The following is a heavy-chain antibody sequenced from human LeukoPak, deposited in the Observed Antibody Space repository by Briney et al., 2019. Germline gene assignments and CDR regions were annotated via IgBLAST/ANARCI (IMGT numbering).Heavy chain of an antibody. CDR1: GGSFSGFH. V-gene: IGHV4-34*01. D-gene: IGHD2-8*01. J-gene: IGHJ4*02. Sequence: SETLSLTCAVYGGSFSGFHRSWVRQPPGKGLEWIGEIHHDETTNYNPSLKSRITISVDTSKNQFSLKLRSVTAADTAVYYCARLNLLGYCTNDVCPGGGLPFDYWGQGTLVTVSS. CDR2: IHHDETT. CDR3: ARLNLLGYCTNDVCPGGGLPFDY.